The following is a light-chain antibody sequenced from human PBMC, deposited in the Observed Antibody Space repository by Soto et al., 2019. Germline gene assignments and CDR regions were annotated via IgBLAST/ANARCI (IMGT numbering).Light chain of an antibody. Sequence: EIVLTQSPATLSLSPGERATFSCRASQSVSSSLAWYKQRPGQAPRLLISDASNRATGIPARLSGSGSGTDFTLTFSGLETEDFAVYYCQQRNSWPLTFGAGTKVEI. CDR1: QSVSSS. CDR2: DAS. J-gene: IGKJ4*01. CDR3: QQRNSWPLT. V-gene: IGKV3-11*01.